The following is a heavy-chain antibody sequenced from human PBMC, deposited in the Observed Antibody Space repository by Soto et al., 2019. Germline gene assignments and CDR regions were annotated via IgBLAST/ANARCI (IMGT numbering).Heavy chain of an antibody. CDR2: ISAYNGNT. D-gene: IGHD5-18*01. CDR1: GYTFTSYG. J-gene: IGHJ6*02. Sequence: ASVKVSCKASGYTFTSYGISWVRQAPGQGLEWMGWISAYNGNTNYAQKLQGRVTMTTDTSTSTAYMELRSLRSDDTAVYYCARCGYSYGYHYYYYGMDVWGQGTTVTVSS. V-gene: IGHV1-18*01. CDR3: ARCGYSYGYHYYYYGMDV.